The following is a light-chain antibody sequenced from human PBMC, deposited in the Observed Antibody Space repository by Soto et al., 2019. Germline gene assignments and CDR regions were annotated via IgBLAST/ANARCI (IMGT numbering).Light chain of an antibody. CDR1: SSDVGGYNY. V-gene: IGLV2-14*01. CDR3: SSYISSSVV. Sequence: QSALTQPASVSGSPGQSITISCTGTSSDVGGYNYVSWYQQHPGKAPKLMIYDVSNRPSGVSNRFSGSKSGNTAYLIISGLQAEDEADYYCSSYISSSVVFGGGTKLTVL. J-gene: IGLJ2*01. CDR2: DVS.